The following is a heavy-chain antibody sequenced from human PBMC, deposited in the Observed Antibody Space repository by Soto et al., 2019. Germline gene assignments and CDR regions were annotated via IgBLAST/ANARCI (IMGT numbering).Heavy chain of an antibody. CDR1: GFTFSSYA. CDR2: ISGSGGST. D-gene: IGHD2-21*02. Sequence: SLRLSCAASGFTFSSYAMSWVRQAPGKGLEWVSAISGSGGSTYYADSVKGRFTISRGNSKNTLYLQMNSLRAEDTAVYYCAKDLPVVTRYFDYWGQGTLVTVSS. V-gene: IGHV3-23*01. J-gene: IGHJ4*02. CDR3: AKDLPVVTRYFDY.